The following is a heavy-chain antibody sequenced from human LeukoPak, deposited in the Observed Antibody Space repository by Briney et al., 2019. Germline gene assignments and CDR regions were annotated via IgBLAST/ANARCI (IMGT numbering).Heavy chain of an antibody. CDR2: IRGSGSST. J-gene: IGHJ4*02. Sequence: GGSLRLSCAASEFTFSSYDMSWVRQAPGKGLEWVSTIRGSGSSTYYADSVKGRFTISRDNSKNTLYLQMNSLRAEDTAVYYCAKGSESWFGELLNNDWGQGTLVTVSS. CDR1: EFTFSSYD. D-gene: IGHD3-10*01. V-gene: IGHV3-23*01. CDR3: AKGSESWFGELLNND.